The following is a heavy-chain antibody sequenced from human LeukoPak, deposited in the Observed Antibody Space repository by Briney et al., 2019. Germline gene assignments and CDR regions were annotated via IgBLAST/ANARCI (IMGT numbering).Heavy chain of an antibody. J-gene: IGHJ6*02. CDR3: AKDSPAKVQQWGGNSGHYGMDV. D-gene: IGHD4-23*01. V-gene: IGHV3-9*01. CDR2: ISWNIGSI. Sequence: GRSLRLSCAASGFTVDEYAMRWVRQAPGKGLELVSGISWNIGSISCEDAVKGRFTICRANDKKSLYLQTHSLRVEDPALYYCAKDSPAKVQQWGGNSGHYGMDVWGQGTTVTVSS. CDR1: GFTVDEYA.